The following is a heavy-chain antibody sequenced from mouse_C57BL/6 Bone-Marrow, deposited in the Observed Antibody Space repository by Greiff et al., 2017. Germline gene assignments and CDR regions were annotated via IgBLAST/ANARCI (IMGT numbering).Heavy chain of an antibody. CDR2: IYLGSGST. Sequence: QVQLQQPGAELVKPGASVKMSCKASGYTFTSYWITWVKRRPGQGLEWIGHIYLGSGSTNYNEKFKSKATLTVDTSSSTAYMQLSSLTSEDSAVYYCARGGIYYGNYGFAYWGQGTLVTVSA. D-gene: IGHD2-1*01. J-gene: IGHJ3*01. CDR3: ARGGIYYGNYGFAY. CDR1: GYTFTSYW. V-gene: IGHV1-55*01.